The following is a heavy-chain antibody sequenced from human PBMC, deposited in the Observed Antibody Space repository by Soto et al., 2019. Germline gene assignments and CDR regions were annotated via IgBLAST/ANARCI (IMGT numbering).Heavy chain of an antibody. Sequence: ASVKVSCKASGYTFTSYDINWVRQATGQGLEWMGWMNPNSGNTGYAQKFQGRVTMTRNTSISTAYMELSSLRSEDTAVYYCARWGDSNYIYGMDAWGQGTTVTVSS. V-gene: IGHV1-8*01. D-gene: IGHD4-4*01. J-gene: IGHJ6*02. CDR1: GYTFTSYD. CDR2: MNPNSGNT. CDR3: ARWGDSNYIYGMDA.